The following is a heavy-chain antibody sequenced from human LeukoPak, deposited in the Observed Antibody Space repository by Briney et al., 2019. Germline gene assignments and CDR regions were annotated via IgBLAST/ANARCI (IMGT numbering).Heavy chain of an antibody. D-gene: IGHD5-24*01. CDR2: VSHDGRNQ. Sequence: GGSLRLSCAASGFTFSNYAMHWVRQAPGKGLEWVAIVSHDGRNQYYAEPVKGRFTISRDSSKNTVSLQMNSLTAGDSALYYCWRDPSARVTIDFWGQGTLVTVSS. CDR3: WRDPSARVTIDF. V-gene: IGHV3-30*04. J-gene: IGHJ4*02. CDR1: GFTFSNYA.